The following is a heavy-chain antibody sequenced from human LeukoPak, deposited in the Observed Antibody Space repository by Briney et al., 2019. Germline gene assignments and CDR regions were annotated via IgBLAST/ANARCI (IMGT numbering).Heavy chain of an antibody. D-gene: IGHD3-22*01. CDR3: AKNYDSRPRLSAFDV. V-gene: IGHV3-23*01. CDR1: GFTFSSYA. Sequence: GGSLRLSCAASGFTFSSYAMSWVRQAPGKGLEWVSAISGSGGSTYYADSVKGRFTISRDNSKNTLYLQMNSLRAEDTAVYYCAKNYDSRPRLSAFDVWGQGTMVTVSS. J-gene: IGHJ3*01. CDR2: ISGSGGST.